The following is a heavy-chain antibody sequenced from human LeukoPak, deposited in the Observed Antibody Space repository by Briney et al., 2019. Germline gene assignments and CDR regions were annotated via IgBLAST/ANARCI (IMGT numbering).Heavy chain of an antibody. CDR2: IYTSGST. Sequence: SETLSLTGTVSGGSISSGSYYWSWIRQPAGKGLEWIGRIYTSGSTNYNPSLKSRVTISVDTSKNQFSLKLSSVTAADTAVYYCAREGDGYNYRDYFDYWGQGTLVTVSS. V-gene: IGHV4-61*02. J-gene: IGHJ4*02. CDR3: AREGDGYNYRDYFDY. CDR1: GGSISSGSYY. D-gene: IGHD5-24*01.